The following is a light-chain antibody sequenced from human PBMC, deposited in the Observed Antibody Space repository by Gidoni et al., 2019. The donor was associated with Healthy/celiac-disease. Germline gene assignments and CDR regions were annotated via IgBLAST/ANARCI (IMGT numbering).Light chain of an antibody. J-gene: IGKJ1*01. CDR2: EVS. V-gene: IGKV2D-29*01. CDR3: MQSIQHPPGGT. Sequence: EVSNRFSGVPDRFSGSGSGTDFTLKISRVEAEDVGVDYCMQSIQHPPGGTFXQXTKVEIK.